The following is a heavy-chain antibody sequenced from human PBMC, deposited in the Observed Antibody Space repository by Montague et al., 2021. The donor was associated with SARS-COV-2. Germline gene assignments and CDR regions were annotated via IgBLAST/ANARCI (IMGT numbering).Heavy chain of an antibody. CDR1: GFSLSTSGMC. CDR2: IDWDDDK. CDR3: ARIRDYDILTGSYSGFAH. J-gene: IGHJ4*02. V-gene: IGHV2-70*01. Sequence: PALVKPTQTLTLTCTFSGFSLSTSGMCVSWIRQPPGKALEWLALIDWDDDKYYSTSLKTRLTISKDTSKNQVVLTMTNMDPVDTATYYCARIRDYDILTGSYSGFAHWGQGTLVTVSS. D-gene: IGHD3-9*01.